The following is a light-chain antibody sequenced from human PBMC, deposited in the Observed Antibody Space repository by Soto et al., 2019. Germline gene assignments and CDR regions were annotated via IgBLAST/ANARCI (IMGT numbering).Light chain of an antibody. CDR3: GTWDSNLDNGVV. Sequence: QSVLTQPPSVSAAPGQRVTILGSGSSSTIGNNYVSWYQQLPGTAPIRLIYDNYYRPSVIPDRFSGSKSGTSATLVITGVQTGDEADYYCGTWDSNLDNGVVFGGGTKLTVL. J-gene: IGLJ2*01. V-gene: IGLV1-51*01. CDR1: SSTIGNNY. CDR2: DNY.